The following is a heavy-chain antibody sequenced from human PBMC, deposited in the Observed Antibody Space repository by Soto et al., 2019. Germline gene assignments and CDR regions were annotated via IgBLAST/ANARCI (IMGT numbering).Heavy chain of an antibody. J-gene: IGHJ6*02. CDR1: GGSISNYY. CDR3: ARVGSSWYLGMDV. CDR2: IYYTGST. V-gene: IGHV4-59*01. Sequence: SETLSLTYTVSGGSISNYYWSWIRQPPGMGLEWIGYIYYTGSTNYNPSLKSRVTISVDTSKNQFSLKLSSVTAADTAVYYCARVGSSWYLGMDVWGQGTTVTVSS. D-gene: IGHD6-13*01.